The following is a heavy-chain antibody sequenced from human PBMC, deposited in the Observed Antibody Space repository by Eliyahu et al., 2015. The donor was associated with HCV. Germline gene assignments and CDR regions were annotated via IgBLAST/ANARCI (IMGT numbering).Heavy chain of an antibody. CDR2: ISAYNGNT. Sequence: LEWMGWISAYNGNTYSAEKFQGRVTMTTDTATTTAYMELRSLRSDDTAVYFCARGQGYYYDSGRYNRESDAFDIWGQGTLVTVS. V-gene: IGHV1-18*01. J-gene: IGHJ3*02. CDR3: ARGQGYYYDSGRYNRESDAFDI. D-gene: IGHD3-10*01.